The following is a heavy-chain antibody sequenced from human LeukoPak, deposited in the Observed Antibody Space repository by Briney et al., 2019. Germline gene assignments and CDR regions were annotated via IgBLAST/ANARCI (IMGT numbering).Heavy chain of an antibody. D-gene: IGHD6-6*01. J-gene: IGHJ6*03. Sequence: SETLSLTCTVSGYSISSGYYWGWIRQPPGKGLEWIGSIYHSGSTYYNPSLKSRVTISVDTSKNQFSLKLSSVTAADTAVYYCARHVPSSTNYYYYYMDVWGKGTTVTVSS. V-gene: IGHV4-38-2*02. CDR3: ARHVPSSTNYYYYYMDV. CDR2: IYHSGST. CDR1: GYSISSGYY.